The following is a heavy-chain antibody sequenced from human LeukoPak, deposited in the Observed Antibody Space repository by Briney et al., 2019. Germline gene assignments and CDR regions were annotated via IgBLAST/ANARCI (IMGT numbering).Heavy chain of an antibody. CDR1: GGSISSYY. V-gene: IGHV4-59*12. Sequence: SETLSLTCAVYGGSISSYYWSWIRQPPGKGLEWIGYIYYSGSTYYNPSLKSRVTISVDTSKNQFSLKLSSVTAADTAVYYCARGFGAGHYNWFDPWGQGTLVTVSS. D-gene: IGHD3-3*01. CDR3: ARGFGAGHYNWFDP. J-gene: IGHJ5*02. CDR2: IYYSGST.